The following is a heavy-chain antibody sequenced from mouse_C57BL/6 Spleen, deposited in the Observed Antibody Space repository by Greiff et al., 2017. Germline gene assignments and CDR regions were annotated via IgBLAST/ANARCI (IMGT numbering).Heavy chain of an antibody. V-gene: IGHV5-17*01. Sequence: EVNVVESGGGLVKPGGSLKLSCAASGFTFSDYGMHWVRQAPEKGLEWVAYISSGSGTIYYADTVKGRFTLSRDNAKNTLFLQMTSLRSEDTAMYYCARPGYGSSYFDYWGQGTTLTVSS. J-gene: IGHJ2*01. CDR3: ARPGYGSSYFDY. CDR2: ISSGSGTI. D-gene: IGHD1-1*01. CDR1: GFTFSDYG.